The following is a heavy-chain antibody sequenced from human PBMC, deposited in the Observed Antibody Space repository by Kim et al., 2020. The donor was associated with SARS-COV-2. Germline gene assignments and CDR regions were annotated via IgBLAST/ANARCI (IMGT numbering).Heavy chain of an antibody. J-gene: IGHJ4*01. Sequence: ASVKVSCKASGYTFTSDDINWVRQATGQGPEWMGWMNTKSGNSGFARKFQGRVTMTRDTPISTAYLELVSLTFEDTAVHYCARGGHYDSAGYFYVRDYWGQGTVVTVSS. CDR1: GYTFTSDD. CDR2: MNTKSGNS. D-gene: IGHD3-22*01. CDR3: ARGGHYDSAGYFYVRDY. V-gene: IGHV1-8*01.